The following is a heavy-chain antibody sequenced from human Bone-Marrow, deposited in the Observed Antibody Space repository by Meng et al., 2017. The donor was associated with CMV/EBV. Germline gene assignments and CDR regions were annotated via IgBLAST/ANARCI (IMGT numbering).Heavy chain of an antibody. CDR2: ISSSSSYI. J-gene: IGHJ4*02. V-gene: IGHV3-21*01. CDR3: ARGNSYAHIFDY. CDR1: GFTFSSYS. Sequence: GESLKISCAASGFTFSSYSMNWVRQAPGKGLEWVSSISSSSSYIYFADSVKGRFTISRDNAKNSLYLQMNSLRAEDTAVCYCARGNSYAHIFDYWGQGTLVTVSS. D-gene: IGHD5-18*01.